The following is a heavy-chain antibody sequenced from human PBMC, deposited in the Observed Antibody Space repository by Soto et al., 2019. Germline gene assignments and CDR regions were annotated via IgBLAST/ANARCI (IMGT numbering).Heavy chain of an antibody. CDR2: IWYDGSNK. J-gene: IGHJ6*03. V-gene: IGHV3-33*01. Sequence: GGSLRLSCAASGFTFSSYGMHWVRQAPGKGLEWVAVIWYDGSNKYYADSVKGRFTISRDNSKNTLYLQMNSLRAEDTAVYYCARVGERQWLKFNCYYMDVWGKGTTVTVSS. CDR3: ARVGERQWLKFNCYYMDV. D-gene: IGHD6-19*01. CDR1: GFTFSSYG.